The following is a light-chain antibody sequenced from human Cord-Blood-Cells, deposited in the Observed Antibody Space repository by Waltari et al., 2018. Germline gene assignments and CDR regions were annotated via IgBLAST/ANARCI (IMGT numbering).Light chain of an antibody. CDR3: QQYGSSFT. J-gene: IGKJ3*01. CDR2: GAS. V-gene: IGKV3-20*01. Sequence: EIVLTQSPGTLSLSPGERATLSCRASQSVSSSYLAWYQQKPGQAPRLLIYGASNRATGIPDRFSGSGSGTDFTLTISRREPEDFAVYYCQQYGSSFTFGPGTKVDIK. CDR1: QSVSSSY.